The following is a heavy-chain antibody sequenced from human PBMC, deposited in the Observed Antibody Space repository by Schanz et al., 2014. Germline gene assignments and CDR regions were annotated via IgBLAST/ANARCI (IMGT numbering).Heavy chain of an antibody. J-gene: IGHJ4*02. V-gene: IGHV3-23*04. D-gene: IGHD5-12*01. Sequence: DVQLAESGGGLVQPGGSLRLSCAASGFTLSSYALSWVRQSPGKGLEWVSAINTADTTYYADSVKGRFTVSRDNSKNTVYLHMNSLRDEDTAVYYCARAAYGGYTSTPLRYWGQGTLVTVSS. CDR1: GFTLSSYA. CDR2: INTADTT. CDR3: ARAAYGGYTSTPLRY.